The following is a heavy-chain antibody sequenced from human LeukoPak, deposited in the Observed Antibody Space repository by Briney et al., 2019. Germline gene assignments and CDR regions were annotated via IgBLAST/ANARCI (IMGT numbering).Heavy chain of an antibody. D-gene: IGHD3-10*01. CDR1: GGSISSYY. CDR2: IYYSGST. CDR3: ARVGGFGESDAFDI. V-gene: IGHV4-59*01. Sequence: SETLSLTCTVSGGSISSYYWSWIRQPPGKGLEWIGYIYYSGSTNHNPSLKSRVTISVDTSKNQFSLKLNSVTAADTAVYYCARVGGFGESDAFDIWGQGTMVTVSS. J-gene: IGHJ3*02.